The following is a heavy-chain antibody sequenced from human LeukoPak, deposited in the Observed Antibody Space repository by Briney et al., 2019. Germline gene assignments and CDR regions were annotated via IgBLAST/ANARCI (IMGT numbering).Heavy chain of an antibody. Sequence: GGSLRLSSAASGFTFSSYAMHWVRQAPGKGLEWVAVISYDGSNKYFADSVKGRFTISRDNSKNTLYLQMNSLRAEDTAVYYCARVTGAYVVVPAAIDYWGQGTLVTVSS. J-gene: IGHJ4*02. V-gene: IGHV3-30*01. CDR2: ISYDGSNK. CDR3: ARVTGAYVVVPAAIDY. CDR1: GFTFSSYA. D-gene: IGHD2-2*01.